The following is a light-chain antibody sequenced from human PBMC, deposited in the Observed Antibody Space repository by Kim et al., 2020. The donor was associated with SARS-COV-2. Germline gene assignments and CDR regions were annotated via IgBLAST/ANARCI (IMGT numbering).Light chain of an antibody. CDR2: QDS. V-gene: IGLV3-1*01. J-gene: IGLJ1*01. CDR3: QAWDSSTAPYV. CDR1: KLGDKY. Sequence: AGQTASINCSGDKLGDKYACWYQQKPGQSPVLVIYQDSKRPSGIPERFSGSNSGNTATLTISGTQAMDEADYYCQAWDSSTAPYVFGTGTKVTVL.